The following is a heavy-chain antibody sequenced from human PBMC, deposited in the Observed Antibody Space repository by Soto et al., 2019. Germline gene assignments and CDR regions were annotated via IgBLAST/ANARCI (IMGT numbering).Heavy chain of an antibody. CDR1: GDSISSSNSH. CDR3: VRYDRINMKPYSPEGFHI. V-gene: IGHV4-39*01. Sequence: LSLTCTVSGDSISSSNSHWGWTRQPPGKGLEYIGSVYYGGAIFYSGNIYYNPSLKSRVTISVDTSKNQFSLRLSSVTAADTGVYYCVRYDRINMKPYSPEGFHIWGQGTMVNVSS. J-gene: IGHJ3*02. D-gene: IGHD3-3*02. CDR2: VYYGGAIFYSGNI.